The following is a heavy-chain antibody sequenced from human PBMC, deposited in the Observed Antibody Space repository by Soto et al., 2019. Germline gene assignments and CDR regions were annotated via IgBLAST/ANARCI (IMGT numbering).Heavy chain of an antibody. J-gene: IGHJ3*02. Sequence: GESLKISCAASGFTFSSYAMSWVRQAPGKGLEWVSAISGSGGSTYYADSVKGRFTISRDNSKNTLYLQMNSLRAEDTAVYYCAKALWGPGEDDAFDIWGQGTMVTVSS. V-gene: IGHV3-23*01. CDR2: ISGSGGST. CDR1: GFTFSSYA. D-gene: IGHD3-10*01. CDR3: AKALWGPGEDDAFDI.